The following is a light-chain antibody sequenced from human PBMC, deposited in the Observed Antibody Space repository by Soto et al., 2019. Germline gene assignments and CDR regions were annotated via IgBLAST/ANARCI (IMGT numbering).Light chain of an antibody. CDR2: SAS. V-gene: IGKV3-15*01. Sequence: EIVMTQSPATLSVSPGGRAPLSCRASQSISDTLAWYPQPPGQAPRLLIYSASSGATGCPARFSGSGAGTDVTLTISSLQSEDFAVYYCQQYNNWPPITCGQGTRRE. CDR3: QQYNNWPPIT. CDR1: QSISDT. J-gene: IGKJ5*01.